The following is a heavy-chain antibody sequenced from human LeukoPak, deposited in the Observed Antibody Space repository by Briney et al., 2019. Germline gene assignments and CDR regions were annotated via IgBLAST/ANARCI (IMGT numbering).Heavy chain of an antibody. Sequence: GGSLRLSCAASGFTFSSYSMNWVRQAPGKGLEWVSHITASGTAMFYADSVNGRFTISRDNSKNTLSLQMNSLRAADTAVYYCAKGGLRDGYSYASWGQGTLITVSS. CDR1: GFTFSSYS. CDR3: AKGGLRDGYSYAS. J-gene: IGHJ5*02. D-gene: IGHD5-24*01. V-gene: IGHV3-23*01. CDR2: ITASGTAM.